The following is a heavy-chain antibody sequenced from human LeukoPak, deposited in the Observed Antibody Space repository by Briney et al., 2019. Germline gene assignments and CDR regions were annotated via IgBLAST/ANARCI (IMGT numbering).Heavy chain of an antibody. CDR1: GFSFSRYS. Sequence: PGGSLRLSCAASGFSFSRYSIHWVRQAPGKGLEWVSRIKSDESSTSYADSVKGRFTISRDNAKNTLYLQMNSLRAEDTAVYYCSRDFGGAWGQGTLVTVSS. J-gene: IGHJ5*02. D-gene: IGHD3-10*01. CDR3: SRDFGGA. CDR2: IKSDESST. V-gene: IGHV3-74*01.